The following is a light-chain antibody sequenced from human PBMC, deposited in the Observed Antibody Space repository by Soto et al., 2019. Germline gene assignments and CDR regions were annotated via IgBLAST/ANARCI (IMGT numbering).Light chain of an antibody. V-gene: IGKV3-15*01. CDR1: QNVNNN. CDR2: GAS. J-gene: IGKJ4*01. CDR3: QQYSNSPLT. Sequence: EIVLTQSPATLSLSPGERATLSCRASQNVNNNLAWYQQKPGQRPKLLLYGASSRATGIPARFSGSGSGTGFTLTISRLQSEDFAVYYCQQYSNSPLTFGGGTKVEIK.